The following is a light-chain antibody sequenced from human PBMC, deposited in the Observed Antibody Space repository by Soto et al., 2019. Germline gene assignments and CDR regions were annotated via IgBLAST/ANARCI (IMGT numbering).Light chain of an antibody. CDR3: QQYGRSPYT. CDR2: GAS. CDR1: QSVSNNY. J-gene: IGKJ2*01. Sequence: EIVLTQSPDTLSLSPGERATLSCRASQSVSNNYLAWYQQKPGQAPRLLIYGASSRPGGIPDKFSGSGSGTDFTLTINRLEPEDCAVYYCQQYGRSPYTFAQGTKLEI. V-gene: IGKV3-20*01.